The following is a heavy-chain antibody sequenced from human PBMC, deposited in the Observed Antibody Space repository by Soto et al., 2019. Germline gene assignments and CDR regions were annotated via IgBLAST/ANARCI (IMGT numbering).Heavy chain of an antibody. Sequence: EVQVLESGGGLAQPGGSMRLSCAVSGFTFSSNAMSWVRQAPGKGPEWVSSISGSGGNTYYADSVKGRFTISRDNPKNTLYLQMNSLRAEDTAVYYCARGRAMVHDAFDIWGHGTLVAVSS. D-gene: IGHD5-18*01. V-gene: IGHV3-23*01. CDR3: ARGRAMVHDAFDI. J-gene: IGHJ3*02. CDR2: ISGSGGNT. CDR1: GFTFSSNA.